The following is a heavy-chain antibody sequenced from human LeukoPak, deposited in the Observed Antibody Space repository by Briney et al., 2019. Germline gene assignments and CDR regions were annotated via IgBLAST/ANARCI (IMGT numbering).Heavy chain of an antibody. CDR3: ASLFDGSSTSCYTGYFYY. D-gene: IGHD2-2*02. CDR1: GGSISSGDYY. J-gene: IGHJ4*02. V-gene: IGHV4-30-4*08. CDR2: IYYSGST. Sequence: SETLSLTCTVSGGSISSGDYYWSWIRQPPGKGLEWIGYIYYSGSTYYNPSLKSRVTISVDTSKNQFSLKLSSVTAADTAVYYCASLFDGSSTSCYTGYFYYWGQVTLVTVSS.